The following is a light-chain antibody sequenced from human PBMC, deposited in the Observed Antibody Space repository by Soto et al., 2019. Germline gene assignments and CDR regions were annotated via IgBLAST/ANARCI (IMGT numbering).Light chain of an antibody. V-gene: IGKV3-15*01. CDR2: GAS. CDR3: QQYNNWIT. J-gene: IGKJ5*01. CDR1: QSVSSSY. Sequence: IVLTQSPGTLSLSPGERATLSCKASQSVSSSYLAWYQQKPGQAPRLRIYGASTRATGFPARFSGSWSGTEFTLTISSLQSEDFAVYYCQQYNNWITFGQGTRLEIK.